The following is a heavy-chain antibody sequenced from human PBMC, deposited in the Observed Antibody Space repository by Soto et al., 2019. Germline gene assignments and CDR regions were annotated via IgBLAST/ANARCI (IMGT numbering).Heavy chain of an antibody. CDR2: ISAYNGNT. V-gene: IGHV1-18*01. Sequence: AAVKVSCKASGYTFTSYGISWVRQAPRQGLEWMGWISAYNGNTNYAQKLQGRVTTTTDTSTSTAYMELRSLRSDDTAVYYCARWQWLLQSWFDPWGQGTLVTVSS. D-gene: IGHD6-19*01. CDR1: GYTFTSYG. J-gene: IGHJ5*02. CDR3: ARWQWLLQSWFDP.